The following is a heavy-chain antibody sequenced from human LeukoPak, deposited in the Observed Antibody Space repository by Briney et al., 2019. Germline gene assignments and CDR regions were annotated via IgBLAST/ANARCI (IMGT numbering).Heavy chain of an antibody. J-gene: IGHJ4*02. D-gene: IGHD3-22*01. CDR2: ISSSSSYI. CDR3: ATPYDSSGYYDPAGY. Sequence: GGSLRLSCAASGFTFSSYSMNWVRQAPGKGLEWVSSISSSSSYIYYADSVKGRFTISRDSAKNSLYLQMNSLRAEDTAVYYCATPYDSSGYYDPAGYWGQGTLVTVSS. V-gene: IGHV3-21*01. CDR1: GFTFSSYS.